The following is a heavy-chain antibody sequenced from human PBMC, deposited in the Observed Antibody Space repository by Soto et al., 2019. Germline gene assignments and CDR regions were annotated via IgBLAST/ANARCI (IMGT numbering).Heavy chain of an antibody. D-gene: IGHD3-22*01. CDR1: GGSISSYY. CDR2: IYYSGST. Sequence: SETLSLTCTVSGGSISSYYWSWIRQPPGKGLEWIGYIYYSGSTNYNPSLKSRVTISVDTSKNQFSLKLSSVTAADTAVYYCARGDYDSSGYYDGDNWFDPWGQGTLVTVSS. J-gene: IGHJ5*02. CDR3: ARGDYDSSGYYDGDNWFDP. V-gene: IGHV4-59*01.